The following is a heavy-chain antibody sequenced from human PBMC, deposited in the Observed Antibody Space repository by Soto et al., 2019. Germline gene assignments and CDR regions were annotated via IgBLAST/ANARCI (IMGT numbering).Heavy chain of an antibody. D-gene: IGHD5-18*01. V-gene: IGHV4-61*01. CDR2: IYYSGST. J-gene: IGHJ6*02. Sequence: SETLSLTCTVSGGSVSSGSYYWSWIRQPPGKGLEWIGYIYYSGSTNYNPSLKSRVTISVDTSKNQFSLKLSSVTAADTAVYYCARADTAMAPYYYYYGMDVWGQGTTVTVSS. CDR1: GGSVSSGSYY. CDR3: ARADTAMAPYYYYYGMDV.